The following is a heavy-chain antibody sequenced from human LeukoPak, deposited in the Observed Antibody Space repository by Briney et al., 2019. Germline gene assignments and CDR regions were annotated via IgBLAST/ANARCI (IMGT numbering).Heavy chain of an antibody. Sequence: PGGSLRLSCAASGFTFSDYYMSWIRQAPGKGLEWVSYISSGSSYTNYADSVKGRFTISRDNAKNSLYLQMNSLRAEDTAVYYCAKARGTVVPPFDYWGQGTLVTVSS. CDR3: AKARGTVVPPFDY. CDR2: ISSGSSYT. D-gene: IGHD3-22*01. CDR1: GFTFSDYY. J-gene: IGHJ4*02. V-gene: IGHV3-11*05.